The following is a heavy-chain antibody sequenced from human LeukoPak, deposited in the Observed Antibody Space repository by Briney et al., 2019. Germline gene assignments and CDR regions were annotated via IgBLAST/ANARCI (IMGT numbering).Heavy chain of an antibody. J-gene: IGHJ4*02. Sequence: SVKVSCKASGFTFTSSAVQWVRQARGQRLEWIGWIVVGSGNTNYVQKFQERVIITGDMSTSTAYMELSSLRSEDTAVYYCAAVLGSGSYLYYFDYWGQGTLVTVSS. D-gene: IGHD3-10*01. V-gene: IGHV1-58*01. CDR3: AAVLGSGSYLYYFDY. CDR2: IVVGSGNT. CDR1: GFTFTSSA.